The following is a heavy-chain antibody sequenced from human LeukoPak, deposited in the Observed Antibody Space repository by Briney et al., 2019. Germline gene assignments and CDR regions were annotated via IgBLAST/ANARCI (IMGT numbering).Heavy chain of an antibody. CDR1: GGSISSSSYY. CDR3: ARAGCGITSCKVYDH. Sequence: SETLSLTCTVSGGSISSSSYYWGWIRQPPGKGLEWIGSIYYSGSTYYNPSLKNRVTISVDPSKNQFSLRLSSVTAADTAVYYCARAGCGITSCKVYDHWGQGTLVTVSS. D-gene: IGHD2-2*01. J-gene: IGHJ4*02. V-gene: IGHV4-39*07. CDR2: IYYSGST.